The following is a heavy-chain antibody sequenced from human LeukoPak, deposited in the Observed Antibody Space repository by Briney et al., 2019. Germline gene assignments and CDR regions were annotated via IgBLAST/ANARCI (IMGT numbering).Heavy chain of an antibody. J-gene: IGHJ4*02. D-gene: IGHD3-22*01. Sequence: GGSLRLSCAASGFTFSSHGMHWVRQAPGKGLEWVSIIWYDGRDEYYADSVKGRFTISRDNSKNTLYLQMNSLRAEDTAVYYCARDGGYHSSGPFDYWGQGTLVTVSS. CDR3: ARDGGYHSSGPFDY. CDR1: GFTFSSHG. CDR2: IWYDGRDE. V-gene: IGHV3-33*01.